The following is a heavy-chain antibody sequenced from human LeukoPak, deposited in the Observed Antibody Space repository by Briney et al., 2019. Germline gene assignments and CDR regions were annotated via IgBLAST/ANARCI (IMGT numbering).Heavy chain of an antibody. V-gene: IGHV1-46*02. CDR2: INPSGGSR. J-gene: IGHJ4*02. Sequence: ASVKVSCKASGYTFNNHYIYWVRQAPGQGLEWMGMINPSGGSRSYAQKFQGRVTMIRDTSTSTVYMELSSLRSEDTAVYYCARQGGYSNAIGMGYWGQGTLAIVSS. CDR1: GYTFNNHY. D-gene: IGHD5-12*01. CDR3: ARQGGYSNAIGMGY.